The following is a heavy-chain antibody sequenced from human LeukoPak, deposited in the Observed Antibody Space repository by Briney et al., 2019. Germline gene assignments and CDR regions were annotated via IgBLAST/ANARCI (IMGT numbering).Heavy chain of an antibody. J-gene: IGHJ4*02. V-gene: IGHV3-11*01. CDR2: ISSSGSTI. CDR3: ARDSTLYSSGWDTKKIHDY. CDR1: GFTFSDYY. Sequence: PGGSLRLSCAASGFTFSDYYMSWIRQAPGKGLEWVSYISSSGSTIYYADSVKGRFTISRDNAKNSLYLQMNSLRAEDTAVYYCARDSTLYSSGWDTKKIHDYWGQGTLVTVSS. D-gene: IGHD6-19*01.